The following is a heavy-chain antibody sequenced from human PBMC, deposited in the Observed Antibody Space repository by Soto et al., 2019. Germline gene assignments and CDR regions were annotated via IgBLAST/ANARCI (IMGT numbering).Heavy chain of an antibody. V-gene: IGHV1-18*04. J-gene: IGHJ6*02. CDR3: ARFDYYDSSGYYHPSHGMDV. Sequence: QVQLVQSGAEVKKPGASVKVSCKSSGYTFTSYGISWVRQAPGQGLEWMVWISAYNGNTNYAQKLKGRVTMTTDTSTSTAYMELRSLRSDDSAVYCCARFDYYDSSGYYHPSHGMDVWGQGTTVTVSS. D-gene: IGHD3-22*01. CDR2: ISAYNGNT. CDR1: GYTFTSYG.